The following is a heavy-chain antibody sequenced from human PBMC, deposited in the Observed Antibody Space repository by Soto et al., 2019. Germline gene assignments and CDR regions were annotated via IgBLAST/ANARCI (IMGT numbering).Heavy chain of an antibody. Sequence: GGSLRLFCAASGFTFSSYCMHWVRQAPGKGLEWVAVIWYDGSNKYYADSVKGRFTISRDNSKNTLYLQMNSLRAEDTAVYYCARDPGIAVAGDDAFDIWGQGTMVTVSS. D-gene: IGHD6-19*01. CDR2: IWYDGSNK. V-gene: IGHV3-33*01. J-gene: IGHJ3*02. CDR3: ARDPGIAVAGDDAFDI. CDR1: GFTFSSYC.